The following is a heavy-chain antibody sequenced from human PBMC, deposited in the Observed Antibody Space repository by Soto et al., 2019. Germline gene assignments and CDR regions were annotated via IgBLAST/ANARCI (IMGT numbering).Heavy chain of an antibody. V-gene: IGHV3-30*18. Sequence: GGSLRLSCAASGFTFSSYGMHWVRQAPGKGLEWVAVISYDGSNKYYADSVKGRFTISRDNSKNTLYLQMNSLRAEDTAVYYCAKRGIAAYYYGMDVWGQGTTVTVSS. CDR1: GFTFSSYG. D-gene: IGHD6-13*01. J-gene: IGHJ6*02. CDR3: AKRGIAAYYYGMDV. CDR2: ISYDGSNK.